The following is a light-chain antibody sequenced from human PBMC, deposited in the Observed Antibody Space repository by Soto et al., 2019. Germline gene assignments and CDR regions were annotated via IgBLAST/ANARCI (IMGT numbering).Light chain of an antibody. CDR2: AAS. J-gene: IGKJ1*01. V-gene: IGKV1-39*01. CDR3: QQSFSTLWT. Sequence: DIQVTQSPSSLSASVGDRVTITCRASQNINNYLNWYQQKPGKAPKLLIYAASSLQSGVPSRFSGSGSGTDFTLTISSLQPEDFATYYCQQSFSTLWTFGQGTKVDNK. CDR1: QNINNY.